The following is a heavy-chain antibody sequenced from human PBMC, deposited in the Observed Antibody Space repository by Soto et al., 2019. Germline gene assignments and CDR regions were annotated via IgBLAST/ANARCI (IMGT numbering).Heavy chain of an antibody. CDR1: GGSISSGGYY. V-gene: IGHV4-31*03. CDR3: ASMRYDYWSGYSRYYYYYMDV. D-gene: IGHD3-3*01. CDR2: IYYSGST. J-gene: IGHJ6*03. Sequence: SETLSLTCTVSGGSISSGGYYWSWIRQHPGKGLEWIGYIYYSGSTYYNPSLKSRVTISVDTSKNQFSLKLSPVTAADTAVYYCASMRYDYWSGYSRYYYYYMDVWGKGTTVTVSS.